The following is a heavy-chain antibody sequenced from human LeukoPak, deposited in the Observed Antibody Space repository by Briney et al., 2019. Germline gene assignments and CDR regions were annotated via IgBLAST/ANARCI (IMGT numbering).Heavy chain of an antibody. Sequence: GGSLRLSCAASGFTFSSYSMNWVRQAPGRGLEWVSAISGSGGSTYYADSVKGRFTISRDNSKNTLYLQMNSLRAEDTAVYYCAKASVVPGYWGQGTLVTVSS. CDR2: ISGSGGST. V-gene: IGHV3-23*01. J-gene: IGHJ4*02. CDR3: AKASVVPGY. CDR1: GFTFSSYS. D-gene: IGHD3-10*01.